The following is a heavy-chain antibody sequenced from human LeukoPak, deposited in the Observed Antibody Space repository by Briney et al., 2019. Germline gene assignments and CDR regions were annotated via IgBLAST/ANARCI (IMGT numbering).Heavy chain of an antibody. CDR1: GYTFTSYY. V-gene: IGHV1-46*01. Sequence: ASVKVSCKASGYTFTSYYMHLVRQAPGQGLEWVGVINPSGGSTTYAQKFQGRVTMTRDMSTSTVYLELSSLRSEDTAVFYCARSGGTYPGFLDYWGQGTLVTVSS. CDR2: INPSGGST. CDR3: ARSGGTYPGFLDY. J-gene: IGHJ4*02. D-gene: IGHD1-26*01.